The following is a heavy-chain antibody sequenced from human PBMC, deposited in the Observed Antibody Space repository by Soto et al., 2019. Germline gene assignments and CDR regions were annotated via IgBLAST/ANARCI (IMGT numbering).Heavy chain of an antibody. V-gene: IGHV3-30-3*01. Sequence: GGSLRLSCAASGFTFSSYAMHWVRQAPGKGLEWVAVISYDGSNKYYADSVKGRFTISRYNSKNTLYLQMNSLRAEDTAVYYCARVHLAGYYYDSSGYYYYWGQGTLVTVSS. D-gene: IGHD3-22*01. CDR3: ARVHLAGYYYDSSGYYYY. J-gene: IGHJ4*02. CDR2: ISYDGSNK. CDR1: GFTFSSYA.